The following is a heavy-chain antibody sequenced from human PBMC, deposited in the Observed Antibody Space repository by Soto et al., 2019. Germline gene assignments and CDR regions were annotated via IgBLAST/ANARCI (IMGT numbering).Heavy chain of an antibody. CDR3: AAPPNRDAYNYDY. CDR2: IVVGSGST. Sequence: QVHLVQSGPEVRKPGTSVKVSCKASGLTFSSSAVQWVRQARGQRLEWIGWIVVGSGSTKYAQQFQERVTITRDMSTSTASMELSSLRSEDTAVYYCAAPPNRDAYNYDYWGQGTLVTVSS. V-gene: IGHV1-58*01. J-gene: IGHJ4*02. CDR1: GLTFSSSA. D-gene: IGHD5-12*01.